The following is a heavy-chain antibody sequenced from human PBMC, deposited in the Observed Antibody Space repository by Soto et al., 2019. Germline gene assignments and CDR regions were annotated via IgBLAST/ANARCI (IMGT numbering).Heavy chain of an antibody. CDR3: ARVSHLGRGHES. Sequence: QVRLQQSGPGLVRPSQTLSLTCAISGDSVSSNVAAWTWIRQSPSRGLEWLGRTFYRYNWNYNSAVSVTGRVPMNPDTSRSQCSRRLNSVTREDTAVYYCARVSHLGRGHESCGQGTLVTVSS. V-gene: IGHV6-1*01. J-gene: IGHJ5*02. CDR2: TFYRYNWNY. D-gene: IGHD3-10*01. CDR1: GDSVSSNVAA.